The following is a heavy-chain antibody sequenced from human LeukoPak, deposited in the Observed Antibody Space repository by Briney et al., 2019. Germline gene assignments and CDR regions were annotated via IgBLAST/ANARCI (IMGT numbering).Heavy chain of an antibody. CDR1: GFTFSSYG. D-gene: IGHD1-26*01. J-gene: IGHJ4*02. CDR2: ISGSGGST. Sequence: PGGSLRLSCAASGFTFSSYGMSWVRQAPGKGLGWVSAISGSGGSTYYADSVKGRFTISRDNSKNTLYLQMNSLRAEDTAVYYCAKRGAEVGATVAPGDYWGQGTLVTVSS. CDR3: AKRGAEVGATVAPGDY. V-gene: IGHV3-23*01.